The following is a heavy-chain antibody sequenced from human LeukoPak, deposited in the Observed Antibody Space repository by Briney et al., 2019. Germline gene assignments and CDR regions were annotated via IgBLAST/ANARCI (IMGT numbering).Heavy chain of an antibody. CDR2: INHSGST. CDR1: GGSFSGYY. V-gene: IGHV4-34*01. D-gene: IGHD6-6*01. CDR3: ARAYSSSSYLGY. Sequence: SETLSLTCAVYGGSFSGYYWSWIRQPPGKGLEWIGEINHSGSTNYDPSLKSRVTISVDTSKNQFSLKLSSVTAADTAVYYCARAYSSSSYLGYWGQGTLVTVSS. J-gene: IGHJ4*02.